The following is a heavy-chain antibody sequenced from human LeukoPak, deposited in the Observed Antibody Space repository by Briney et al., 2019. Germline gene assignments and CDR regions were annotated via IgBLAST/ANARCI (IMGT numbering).Heavy chain of an antibody. Sequence: PSETLSLTCTVSGGSISSYYWSWIRQPPGKGLECIGYIYYSGSTNYNPSLKSRVTISVDTSKNHFSLKLSSVTAADTAVYYCARRTYFYDSSGYYFDYWGQGTLVTVSS. V-gene: IGHV4-59*01. J-gene: IGHJ4*02. CDR3: ARRTYFYDSSGYYFDY. CDR1: GGSISSYY. CDR2: IYYSGST. D-gene: IGHD3-22*01.